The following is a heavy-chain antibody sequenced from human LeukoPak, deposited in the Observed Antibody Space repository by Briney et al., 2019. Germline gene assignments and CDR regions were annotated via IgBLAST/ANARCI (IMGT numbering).Heavy chain of an antibody. J-gene: IGHJ3*02. D-gene: IGHD2-21*02. CDR1: GGSLSSYY. CDR3: ARAAYCGGDCYSGIFDI. V-gene: IGHV4-59*01. Sequence: PSETLSLTCTVSGGSLSSYYWSWIRQPPGKGLEWIGYIYYSGSTNYNPSLKSRVTISVDTSKNQFSLKLSSVTAADTAVYYCARAAYCGGDCYSGIFDIWGQGTMVTVSS. CDR2: IYYSGST.